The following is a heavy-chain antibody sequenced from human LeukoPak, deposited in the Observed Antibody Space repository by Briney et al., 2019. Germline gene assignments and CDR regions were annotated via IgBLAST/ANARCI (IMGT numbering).Heavy chain of an antibody. CDR3: ARLPTVTFFDY. J-gene: IGHJ4*02. Sequence: SGGSLRLSCAASGFTFSSYGMHWVRQAPGKGLEWVAVISYDGSNKYYADSVKGRFTISRDNSKNTLYLQMNSLIPEDTAVYYCARLPTVTFFDYWGQGTLVTVSS. V-gene: IGHV3-30*03. CDR2: ISYDGSNK. D-gene: IGHD4-17*01. CDR1: GFTFSSYG.